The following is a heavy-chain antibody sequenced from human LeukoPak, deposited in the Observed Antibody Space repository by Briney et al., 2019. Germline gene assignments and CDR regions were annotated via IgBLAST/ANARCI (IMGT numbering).Heavy chain of an antibody. V-gene: IGHV4-61*02. CDR3: VRDFYDSTAYYYAISYFDY. CDR2: IYTSGST. J-gene: IGHJ4*02. D-gene: IGHD3-22*01. Sequence: SETLSLTCTVSGGSISSGSYYWSWIRQPAGKGLEWIGRIYTSGSTNYNPSLKSRVTISVDTSKNQFSLKLNSVTAADTAVYYCVRDFYDSTAYYYAISYFDYWGRGTLVTVSS. CDR1: GGSISSGSYY.